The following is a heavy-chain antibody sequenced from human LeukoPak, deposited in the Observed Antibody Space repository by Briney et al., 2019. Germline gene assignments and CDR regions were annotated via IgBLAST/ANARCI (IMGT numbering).Heavy chain of an antibody. J-gene: IGHJ4*02. D-gene: IGHD3-22*01. V-gene: IGHV3-20*04. CDR1: GFTFDDYG. Sequence: GGSLGLSCAASGFTFDDYGMSWVRQAPGKGLEWVSGINWNGGSTGYADSVKGRFTISRDNAKNSLYLQMNSLRAEDTALYYCARDAYYYDSSGYYFRPPVGYFDYWGQGTLVTVSS. CDR2: INWNGGST. CDR3: ARDAYYYDSSGYYFRPPVGYFDY.